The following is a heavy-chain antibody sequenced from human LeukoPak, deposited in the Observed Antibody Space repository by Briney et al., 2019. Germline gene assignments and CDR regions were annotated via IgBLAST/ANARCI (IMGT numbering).Heavy chain of an antibody. Sequence: ASVKVSCKASGYTFTGYGISWVRQAPGQGLEWMGWISAYNGNTNYAQKLQGRVTMTTDTSTSTAYMELRSLRSDDTAVYYCAKAAGTPQGYYYYGMDVWGQGTTVTVSS. CDR1: GYTFTGYG. V-gene: IGHV1-18*01. D-gene: IGHD6-13*01. CDR3: AKAAGTPQGYYYYGMDV. CDR2: ISAYNGNT. J-gene: IGHJ6*02.